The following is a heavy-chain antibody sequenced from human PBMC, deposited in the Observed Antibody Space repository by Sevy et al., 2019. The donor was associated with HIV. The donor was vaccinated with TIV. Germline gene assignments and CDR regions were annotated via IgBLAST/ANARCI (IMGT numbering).Heavy chain of an antibody. D-gene: IGHD6-19*01. CDR1: GYTFTGYY. CDR2: INPNSGGT. Sequence: ASVKVSCKASGYTFTGYYMHWVRQAPGQGLEWMGWINPNSGGTNYAQKFQGRVTMTRDTSISTAYMELSRLGSDDTAVYYCARVFDGYSSGWYDYWGQGTLVTVSS. J-gene: IGHJ4*02. V-gene: IGHV1-2*02. CDR3: ARVFDGYSSGWYDY.